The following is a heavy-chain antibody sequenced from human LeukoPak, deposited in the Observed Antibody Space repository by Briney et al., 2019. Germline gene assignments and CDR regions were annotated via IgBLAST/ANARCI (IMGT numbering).Heavy chain of an antibody. Sequence: GGSLRLSCAASGFTFSSYAMSWVRQAPGKGLEWVSAICGSGGSTYYADSVKGRFTISRDNSKNTLYLQMNSLRAEDTAVYYCAKDYYDSSGYSFHLYDYWGQGTLVTVSS. CDR2: ICGSGGST. CDR1: GFTFSSYA. V-gene: IGHV3-23*01. CDR3: AKDYYDSSGYSFHLYDY. D-gene: IGHD3-22*01. J-gene: IGHJ4*02.